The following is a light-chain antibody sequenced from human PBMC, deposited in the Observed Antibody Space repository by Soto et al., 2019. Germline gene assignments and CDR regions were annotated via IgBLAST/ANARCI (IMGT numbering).Light chain of an antibody. CDR3: SSYTGSNNPYV. J-gene: IGLJ1*01. V-gene: IGLV2-8*01. CDR2: EVS. Sequence: QSVLTQPPSVSAAPGQKVTISCSGSSSNIGGNSVSWYQQLPGTAPKLMIYEVSKRPSGVPDRFSGSKSGNTASLTVSGLQVEDEAEYYCSSYTGSNNPYVFGAGHRSPS. CDR1: SSNIGGNS.